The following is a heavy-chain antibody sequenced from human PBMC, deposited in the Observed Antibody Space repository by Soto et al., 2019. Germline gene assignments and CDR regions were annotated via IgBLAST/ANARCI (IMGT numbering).Heavy chain of an antibody. CDR3: ARDGYYYDSSGYQRVYYFDY. J-gene: IGHJ4*02. CDR1: GGSISSYY. V-gene: IGHV4-59*01. Sequence: SETLSLTCAVSGGSISSYYWSWIRQPPGKGLEWIGYIYYSGSTNYNPSLKSRVTISVDTSKNQFSLKLSSVTAADTAVYYCARDGYYYDSSGYQRVYYFDYWGQGTLVTVSS. D-gene: IGHD3-22*01. CDR2: IYYSGST.